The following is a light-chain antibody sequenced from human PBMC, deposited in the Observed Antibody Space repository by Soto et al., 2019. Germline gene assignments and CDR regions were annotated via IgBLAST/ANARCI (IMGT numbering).Light chain of an antibody. CDR3: QQNNNWPPIT. Sequence: EIVMTQSPATLSVSPGERATLSCRASQSVSSNLAWYQQKPGQAPRLLIYAASTRATGVPARFSGSGSGTEFTLTISSLQSEDFAVYYCQQNNNWPPITFGQGTLLENK. V-gene: IGKV3-15*01. J-gene: IGKJ5*01. CDR1: QSVSSN. CDR2: AAS.